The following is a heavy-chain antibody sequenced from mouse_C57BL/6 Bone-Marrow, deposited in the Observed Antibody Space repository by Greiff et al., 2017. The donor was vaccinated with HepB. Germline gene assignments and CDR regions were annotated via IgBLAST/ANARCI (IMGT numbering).Heavy chain of an antibody. CDR1: GYSITSGYD. V-gene: IGHV3-1*01. J-gene: IGHJ3*01. CDR3: ARDEGNDYDACFAY. CDR2: ISYSGST. Sequence: EVQLQESGPGMVKPSQSLSLTCTVTGYSITSGYDWHWNRHFPGNKLEWMGYISYSGSTNYNPSLKSRISITHDKSKKHFFLKLNSVTTEDTATYYCARDEGNDYDACFAYWGQGTLVTVSA. D-gene: IGHD2-4*01.